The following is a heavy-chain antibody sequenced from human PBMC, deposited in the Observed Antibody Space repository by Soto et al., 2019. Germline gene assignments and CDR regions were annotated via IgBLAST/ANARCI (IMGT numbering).Heavy chain of an antibody. V-gene: IGHV4-34*01. CDR3: AIDAMSRCPSRVAGEY. CDR1: GGSFTSYY. J-gene: IGHJ4*02. CDR2: INHSGST. Sequence: QVQLKQWGAGLLKPSETLSLTCTVYGGSFTSYYWSWIRQPPGKGLEWIGEINHSGSTNYNPFLKSRVTISVDTSKNLFSLELSSVTAADTAGHYCAIDAMSRCPSRVAGEYWGQGTLVTVSS.